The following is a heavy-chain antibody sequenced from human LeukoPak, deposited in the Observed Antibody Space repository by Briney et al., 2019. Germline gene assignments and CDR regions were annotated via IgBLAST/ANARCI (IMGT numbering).Heavy chain of an antibody. CDR2: ISSSTSNI. CDR3: ARDGVMAETPFYFDS. V-gene: IGHV3-48*01. CDR1: GFIFNSYG. Sequence: PGGSPRLSCTGSGFIFNSYGINWVRQAPGKGLEWVAYISSSTSNIFYADSVKGRFTISRDHAKDSVLLQMNSLRVEDTALYFCARDGVMAETPFYFDSWGQGALVTVSS. D-gene: IGHD2-21*01. J-gene: IGHJ4*02.